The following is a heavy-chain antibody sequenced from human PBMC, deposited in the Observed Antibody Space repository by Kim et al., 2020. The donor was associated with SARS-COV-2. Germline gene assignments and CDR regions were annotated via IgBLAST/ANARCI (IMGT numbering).Heavy chain of an antibody. CDR1: GGSISSYY. D-gene: IGHD5-12*01. CDR2: IYYSGST. V-gene: IGHV4-59*01. CDR3: ARASFERLGGYKKEYYFDY. Sequence: SETLSLTCTVSGGSISSYYWSWIRQPPGKGLEWIGYIYYSGSTNYNPSLKSRVTISVDTSKNQFSLKLSSVTAADTAVYYCARASFERLGGYKKEYYFDYWGQGTLVTVSS. J-gene: IGHJ4*02.